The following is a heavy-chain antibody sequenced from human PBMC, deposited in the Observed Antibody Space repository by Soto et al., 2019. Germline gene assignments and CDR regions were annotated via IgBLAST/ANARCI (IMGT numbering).Heavy chain of an antibody. V-gene: IGHV4-59*08. CDR1: GGSISSYY. Sequence: PSETLSLTCTVSGGSISSYYWSWIRQPPGKGMEWIGYVHHSWGSTYNPSLQSRVAISLDTSKSQFSLKLTSVTATDTAVYYCARVMGSVDYWGQGTLVTVSS. J-gene: IGHJ4*02. CDR2: VHHSWGS. CDR3: ARVMGSVDY. D-gene: IGHD1-26*01.